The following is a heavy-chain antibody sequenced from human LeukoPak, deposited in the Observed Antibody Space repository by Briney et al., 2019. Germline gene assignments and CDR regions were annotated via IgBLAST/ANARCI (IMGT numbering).Heavy chain of an antibody. J-gene: IGHJ4*02. V-gene: IGHV1-46*01. CDR2: INPSGGST. D-gene: IGHD3-22*01. CDR3: ARDRVVIRSYFDY. Sequence: ASVKVSCKASGHTFTSYYMHWVRQAPGQGLEWMGIINPSGGSTSYAQKFQGRVTMTRDMSTSTVYMELSSLRSEDTAVYYCARDRVVIRSYFDYWGQGTLVAVSS. CDR1: GHTFTSYY.